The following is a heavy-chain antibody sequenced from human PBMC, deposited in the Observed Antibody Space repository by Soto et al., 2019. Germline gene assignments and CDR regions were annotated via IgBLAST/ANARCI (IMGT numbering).Heavy chain of an antibody. D-gene: IGHD1-26*01. V-gene: IGHV4-59*08. CDR3: AGSRPNSGWELLS. J-gene: IGHJ4*01. CDR2: IYYSGST. Sequence: SETLSLTCTVSGGSISSYYWSWIRQPPGKRLEWIGYIYYSGSTNYNPSLKSRVTISVDTSKNQFSLHLTSVTAADTAVYYCAGSRPNSGWELLSWGQGTLVTVSS. CDR1: GGSISSYY.